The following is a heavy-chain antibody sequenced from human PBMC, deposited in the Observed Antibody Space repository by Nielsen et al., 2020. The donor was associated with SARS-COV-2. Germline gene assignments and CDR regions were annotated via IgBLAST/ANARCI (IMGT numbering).Heavy chain of an antibody. CDR2: IYHRGST. V-gene: IGHV4-4*02. Sequence: SETLSLTCAVSGGSISSNNWWSWVRQPPGKGLEWIGEIYHRGSTSYSPSLKTRVTISVDKSKNQFSLELRSVTAADTAVYYCARDCSCGLGSSPSYYFDYWGQGTLVTVSS. CDR3: ARDCSCGLGSSPSYYFDY. J-gene: IGHJ4*02. CDR1: GGSISSNNW. D-gene: IGHD7-27*01.